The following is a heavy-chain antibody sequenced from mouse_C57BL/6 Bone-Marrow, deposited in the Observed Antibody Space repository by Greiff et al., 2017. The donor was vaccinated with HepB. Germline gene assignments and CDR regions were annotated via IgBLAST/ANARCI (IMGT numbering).Heavy chain of an antibody. CDR1: GYAFSSSW. J-gene: IGHJ1*03. D-gene: IGHD2-4*01. Sequence: VQLQQSGPELVKPGASVKISCKASGYAFSSSWMNWVKQRPGKGLEWIGRIYPGDGDTNYNGKFKGKATLTADKSSSTAYMQLSSLTSEDSAVYFCARTAYDYPWYFDVWGTGTTVTVSS. CDR3: ARTAYDYPWYFDV. V-gene: IGHV1-82*01. CDR2: IYPGDGDT.